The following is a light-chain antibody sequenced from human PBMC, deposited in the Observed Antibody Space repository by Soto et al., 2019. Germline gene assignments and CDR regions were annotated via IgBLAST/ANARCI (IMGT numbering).Light chain of an antibody. J-gene: IGKJ4*01. CDR2: DTS. CDR3: QQRAKWPLT. Sequence: EIELTQSPVTLSLSPGEGATLSCRASQSVNTFLAWYQQKPGQTPRLLIYDTSNRATGIPARFSGSGSGTDFTLTISSLEPEDFAIYYCQQRAKWPLTCGGGTKVEIK. V-gene: IGKV3-11*01. CDR1: QSVNTF.